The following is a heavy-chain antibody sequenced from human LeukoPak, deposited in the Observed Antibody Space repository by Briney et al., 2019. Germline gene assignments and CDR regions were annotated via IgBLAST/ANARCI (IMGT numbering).Heavy chain of an antibody. V-gene: IGHV3-74*01. CDR3: ARVGVVLGPFDY. CDR2: INSDGSST. CDR1: GFTFSSYW. Sequence: GGSLRLSCAASGFTFSSYWMHWVRQAPGKGLVWVSRINSDGSSTSYADSVKGRFTIPRDNAKNTLYLQMNSLRAEDTAVYYCARVGVVLGPFDYWGQGTLVTVSS. D-gene: IGHD3-3*01. J-gene: IGHJ4*02.